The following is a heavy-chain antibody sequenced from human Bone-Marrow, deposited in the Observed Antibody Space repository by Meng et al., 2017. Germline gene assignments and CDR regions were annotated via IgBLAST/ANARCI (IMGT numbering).Heavy chain of an antibody. CDR1: GCSIRSSHW. CDR2: IYHSGST. D-gene: IGHD1-26*01. CDR3: AREGGSYYPDY. Sequence: QGPRQGAGPGMVKPSGTLSLTCAVSGCSIRSSHWWSWVRQPPGKGLEWIGEIYHSGSTNYNPSLKSRVTISVDKSKNQFSLKLSSVTAADTAVYYCAREGGSYYPDYWGQGTLVTVSS. J-gene: IGHJ4*02. V-gene: IGHV4-4*02.